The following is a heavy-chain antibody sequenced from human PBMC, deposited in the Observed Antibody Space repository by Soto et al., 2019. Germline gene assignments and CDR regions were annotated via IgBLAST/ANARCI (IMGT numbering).Heavy chain of an antibody. CDR1: GGSFSGYY. CDR2: INHSGGT. Sequence: QVQLQQWGAGLLKPSETLSLTCAVYGGSFSGYYWSWIRPPPVKGLEWIGEINHSGGTNYNPSLKSRVTISVDTSKNQFSLKLSSVTAADTAVFYCARLRWEQPWVFDYWGQGTLVTVSS. J-gene: IGHJ4*02. D-gene: IGHD1-26*01. V-gene: IGHV4-34*02. CDR3: ARLRWEQPWVFDY.